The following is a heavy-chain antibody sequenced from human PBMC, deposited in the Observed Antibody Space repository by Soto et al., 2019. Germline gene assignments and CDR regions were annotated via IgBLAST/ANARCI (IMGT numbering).Heavy chain of an antibody. CDR1: GSTFSNAW. D-gene: IGHD3-22*01. V-gene: IGHV3-15*07. J-gene: IGHJ4*01. Sequence: GGSLRLSCGASGSTFSNAWINWVRQAPGKGLEWVGRIKSKTDGGTTDYAEPVKGRFAISRDDSNNMVYLQMNSLKIEDTAVYYCTTDSYSTIIIVRFDYWGHGTLVTVSS. CDR3: TTDSYSTIIIVRFDY. CDR2: IKSKTDGGTT.